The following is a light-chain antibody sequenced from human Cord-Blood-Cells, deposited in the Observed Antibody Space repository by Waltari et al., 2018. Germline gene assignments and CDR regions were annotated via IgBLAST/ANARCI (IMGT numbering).Light chain of an antibody. CDR3: SSYTSSSTRV. CDR1: SSDVGGYNY. J-gene: IGLJ3*02. Sequence: QSALTQPASVSGSPGQPITISCTGTSSDVGGYNYVPWYQQHPGKAPKLMIYDVSNRPSMVSNRVSGAKSGNTASLTISGLQAEDEADYYCSSYTSSSTRVFGGGTKLTVL. CDR2: DVS. V-gene: IGLV2-14*03.